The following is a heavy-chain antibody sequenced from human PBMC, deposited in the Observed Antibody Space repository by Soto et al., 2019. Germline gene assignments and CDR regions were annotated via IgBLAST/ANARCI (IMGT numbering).Heavy chain of an antibody. Sequence: GASVKVSCKASGYTFTGHYMHWVRQAPGQGLEWMGWINPNSGGTNYAQKFQGWVTMTRDTSISTAYMELSRLRSDDTAVYYCAREIAGTTSYDYWGQGTLVTVSS. J-gene: IGHJ4*02. D-gene: IGHD1-7*01. CDR3: AREIAGTTSYDY. CDR1: GYTFTGHY. CDR2: INPNSGGT. V-gene: IGHV1-2*04.